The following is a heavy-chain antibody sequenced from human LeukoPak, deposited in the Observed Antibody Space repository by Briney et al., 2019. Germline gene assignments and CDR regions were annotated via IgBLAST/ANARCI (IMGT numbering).Heavy chain of an antibody. CDR3: ARDRFGRTTHFDY. V-gene: IGHV1-2*02. Sequence: ASVKVSCKASGYTFTDYYMHWVRQAPGQGLEWMGWINPNSGGTNYAQKFQGRVAMTRDTSISTAYMDLSGLRSDDTAVYYCARDRFGRTTHFDYWGQGTLVTVSS. J-gene: IGHJ4*02. CDR1: GYTFTDYY. D-gene: IGHD3-10*01. CDR2: INPNSGGT.